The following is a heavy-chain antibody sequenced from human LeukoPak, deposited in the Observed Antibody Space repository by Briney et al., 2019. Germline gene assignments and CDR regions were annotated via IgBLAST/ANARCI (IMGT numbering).Heavy chain of an antibody. J-gene: IGHJ4*02. CDR1: GFTFSSYG. CDR3: ATPKGGSGSHRAPLEY. Sequence: GRSLRLSCAASGFTFSSYGMHWVRQAPGKGLEWVAVIWYGGSNKYYADSVKGRFTISRDNSKNTLYLQMNSLRAEDTAVYYCATPKGGSGSHRAPLEYWGQGTLVTVST. V-gene: IGHV3-33*08. CDR2: IWYGGSNK. D-gene: IGHD3-10*01.